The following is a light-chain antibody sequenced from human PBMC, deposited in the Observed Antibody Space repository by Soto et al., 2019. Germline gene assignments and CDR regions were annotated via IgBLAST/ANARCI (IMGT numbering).Light chain of an antibody. CDR3: QQYNTYPWT. Sequence: DIQMTQSPSNLSASVGDRVTITCRSSQFISTWMAWYQQKPGKAPKLLISEASSRDNGVPSRFRGDVSGTDFTLIISTLQPDDFATYYCQQYNTYPWTFGQGTKLEIK. CDR1: QFISTW. J-gene: IGKJ1*01. V-gene: IGKV1-5*01. CDR2: EAS.